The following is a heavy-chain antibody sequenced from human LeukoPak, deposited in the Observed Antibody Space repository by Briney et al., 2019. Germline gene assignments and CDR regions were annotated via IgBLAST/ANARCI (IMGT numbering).Heavy chain of an antibody. CDR2: IGYDGSNK. CDR3: ARHPYDILPGAQFDY. CDR1: GFTFSSYG. Sequence: GRSLRLSCAASGFTFSSYGRHWVREAPGKGLGWGAVIGYDGSNKYYAGSVKGRITISRDNSKTTLYLQMNSLRAEDTAVYYCARHPYDILPGAQFDYWGQGTLVTVSS. J-gene: IGHJ4*02. V-gene: IGHV3-33*01. D-gene: IGHD3-9*01.